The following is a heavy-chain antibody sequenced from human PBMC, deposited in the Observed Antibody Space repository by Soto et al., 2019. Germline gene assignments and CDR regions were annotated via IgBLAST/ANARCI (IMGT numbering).Heavy chain of an antibody. D-gene: IGHD1-1*01. J-gene: IGHJ6*02. Sequence: GASVKVSCKASGYTFIRNGISWVRQAPGQGLEWMGWISAYNGNTEYAQKFQGRVTMTTDTSTSTAYMELRNLRSDDTAVYYCAKEGEATGTRGDYYGMDVWGQGTTVNVAS. CDR3: AKEGEATGTRGDYYGMDV. CDR2: ISAYNGNT. V-gene: IGHV1-18*01. CDR1: GYTFIRNG.